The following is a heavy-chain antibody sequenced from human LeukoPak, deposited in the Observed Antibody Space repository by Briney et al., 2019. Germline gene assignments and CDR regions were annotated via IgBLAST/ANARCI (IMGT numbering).Heavy chain of an antibody. J-gene: IGHJ6*02. D-gene: IGHD3-22*01. Sequence: PSETLSLTCAVYGGSFSGYYWSWIRQPPGKGLEWIWEINHSGSTNYNPSLKSRVTISVDTSKNQFSLKLSSVTAADTAVYYCARVVSGYYYYYYGMDVWGQGTTVTVSS. CDR2: INHSGST. CDR1: GGSFSGYY. V-gene: IGHV4-34*01. CDR3: ARVVSGYYYYYYGMDV.